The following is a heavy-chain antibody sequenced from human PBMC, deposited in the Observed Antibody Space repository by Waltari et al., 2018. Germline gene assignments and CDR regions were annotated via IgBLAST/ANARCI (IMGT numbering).Heavy chain of an antibody. J-gene: IGHJ4*02. CDR2: ISGSGGST. V-gene: IGHV3-23*01. CDR1: GFTFSSDA. D-gene: IGHD6-19*01. CDR3: AKCYSSGWDKFDY. Sequence: EVQLLESGGGLVQPGGSLRLSCAASGFTFSSDAMSWVRQAPGKGLEWVSAISGSGGSTYYADSVKGRFTISRDNSKNTLYLQMNSLRAEDTAVYYCAKCYSSGWDKFDYWGQGTLVTVSS.